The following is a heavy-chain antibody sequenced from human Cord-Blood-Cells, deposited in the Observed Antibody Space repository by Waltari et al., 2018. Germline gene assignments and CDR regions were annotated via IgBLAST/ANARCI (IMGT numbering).Heavy chain of an antibody. J-gene: IGHJ4*02. CDR3: ARTIRGCGVY. CDR2: INHSEST. V-gene: IGHV4-34*01. D-gene: IGHD3-10*01. Sequence: QVQLQQWGAGLLKPSETLSLTCAVSGGSFSGYYWSWTRQPPGKGLEWIGEINHSESTNYSPSLKSRVTISVDTSKNQFSLKLSSVTAADTAVYYCARTIRGCGVYWGQGTLVTVSS. CDR1: GGSFSGYY.